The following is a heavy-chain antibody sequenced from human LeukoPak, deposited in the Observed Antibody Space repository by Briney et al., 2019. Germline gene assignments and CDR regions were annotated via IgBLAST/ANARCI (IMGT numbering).Heavy chain of an antibody. CDR2: IYYSGST. Sequence: PSETLSLTCTVSGGSISSSSYYWGWIRQPPGKGLEWIGSIYYSGSTYYNPSLKSRVTISVDTSKNQFSLKLSSVTAADTAVYYCAREYWSQTWIQLWDYYYYYMDVWGKGTTVTVSS. V-gene: IGHV4-39*07. CDR3: AREYWSQTWIQLWDYYYYYMDV. CDR1: GGSISSSSYY. J-gene: IGHJ6*03. D-gene: IGHD5-18*01.